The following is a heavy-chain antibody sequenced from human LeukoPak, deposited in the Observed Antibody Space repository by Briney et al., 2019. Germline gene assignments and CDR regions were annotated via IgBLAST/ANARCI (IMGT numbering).Heavy chain of an antibody. J-gene: IGHJ5*02. D-gene: IGHD2-2*01. CDR1: GGSISSSSYY. Sequence: SETLSLTCTVSGGSISSSSYYWGWIRQPPGKGLEWIGSIYYSGSTYYNPSLKSRVTISVDTSKNQFSLKLSSVTAADTAVYYCARTLGALVVVPAAIGFDPWGQGTLVTVSS. CDR3: ARTLGALVVVPAAIGFDP. V-gene: IGHV4-39*01. CDR2: IYYSGST.